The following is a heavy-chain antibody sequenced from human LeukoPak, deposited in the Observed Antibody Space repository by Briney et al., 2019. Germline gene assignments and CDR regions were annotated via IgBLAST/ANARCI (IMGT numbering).Heavy chain of an antibody. J-gene: IGHJ5*02. CDR2: IYYSGST. CDR3: ARPVPSRLGWFDP. D-gene: IGHD1-1*01. CDR1: GGSISSYY. V-gene: IGHV4-59*01. Sequence: SETLSLTCTVSGGSISSYYWSWIRQPPGKGLEWIGYIYYSGSTNYNPSLKSRVTISVDTSKNQFSLKLSSVTAAETAVYYCARPVPSRLGWFDPWGQGTLVTVSS.